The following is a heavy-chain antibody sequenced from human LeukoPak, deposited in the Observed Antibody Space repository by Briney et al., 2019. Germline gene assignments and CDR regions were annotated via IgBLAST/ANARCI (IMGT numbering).Heavy chain of an antibody. CDR2: IYYSGTT. V-gene: IGHV4-39*07. J-gene: IGHJ5*02. CDR3: ARDLKLRGYEWDYYGSGSYNGGWFDP. CDR1: GGSISSSSYY. D-gene: IGHD3-10*01. Sequence: PSETLSLTCTVSGGSISSSSYYWGWIRQPPGKGLDWIGSIYYSGTTYYNPSLKSRVTISVDTSKNQFSLKLSSVTAADTAVYYCARDLKLRGYEWDYYGSGSYNGGWFDPWGQGTLVTVSS.